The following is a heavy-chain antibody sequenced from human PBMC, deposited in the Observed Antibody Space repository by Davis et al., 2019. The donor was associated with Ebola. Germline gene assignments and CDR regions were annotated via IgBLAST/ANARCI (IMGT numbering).Heavy chain of an antibody. Sequence: ASVKVSCKASGGTFSSYAISWVRQAPGQRLEWMGWINTGNGETKYSQKFHGRVTITRDTSASTASMELTSLRSEDTAVYYCARAREPGFWSGYYGRRVHPIDYWGQGTLVTVSS. J-gene: IGHJ4*02. CDR1: GGTFSSYA. V-gene: IGHV1-3*04. CDR3: ARAREPGFWSGYYGRRVHPIDY. D-gene: IGHD3-3*01. CDR2: INTGNGET.